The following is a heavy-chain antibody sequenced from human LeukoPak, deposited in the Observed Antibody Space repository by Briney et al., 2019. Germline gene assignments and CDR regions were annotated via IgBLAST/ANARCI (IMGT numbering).Heavy chain of an antibody. CDR1: GFSFSSFW. D-gene: IGHD3-3*01. Sequence: GGSLRLSCAASGFSFSSFWMTWVRQAPGKGLEWVANIKQDGSEKYYVDSVKGRFTISRDNAKNSLYLQMNSLRAEDTAVYYCARRPTIFGVVIQRFFDYWGQGTLVTVSS. V-gene: IGHV3-7*01. CDR2: IKQDGSEK. CDR3: ARRPTIFGVVIQRFFDY. J-gene: IGHJ4*02.